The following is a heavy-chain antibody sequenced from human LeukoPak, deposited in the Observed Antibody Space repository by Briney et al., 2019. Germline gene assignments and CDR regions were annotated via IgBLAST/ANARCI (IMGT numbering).Heavy chain of an antibody. D-gene: IGHD6-19*01. Sequence: PGGSLRLSCAASGFTFSNYAMSWVRQAPGKGLQWVSTIGSGGTTFYAESVKGRFTISRDISKNTLYLQMNSLRAEDTAIYYCAKGGSGWYPGFDYWGQGTLVTVSS. CDR1: GFTFSNYA. CDR3: AKGGSGWYPGFDY. V-gene: IGHV3-23*01. CDR2: IGSGGTT. J-gene: IGHJ4*02.